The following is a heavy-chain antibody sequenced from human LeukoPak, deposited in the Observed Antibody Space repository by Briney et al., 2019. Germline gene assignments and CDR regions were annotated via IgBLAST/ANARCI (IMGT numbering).Heavy chain of an antibody. CDR1: GYTFTSYD. CDR2: MNPNSGNT. D-gene: IGHD3-3*01. CDR3: ARGLMGYYDFWSGPHD. V-gene: IGHV1-8*01. Sequence: ASVKVSCKASGYTFTSYDINWVRQATGQGLEWMGWMNPNSGNTGYAQKFQGRVTMTRNTSISTAYMELSSLRSEDTAVYCCARGLMGYYDFWSGPHDWGQGTLVTVSS. J-gene: IGHJ4*02.